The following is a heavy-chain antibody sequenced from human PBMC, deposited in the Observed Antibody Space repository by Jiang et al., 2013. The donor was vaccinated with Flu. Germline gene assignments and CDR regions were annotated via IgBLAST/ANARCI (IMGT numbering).Heavy chain of an antibody. D-gene: IGHD2-8*01. V-gene: IGHV4-30-2*01. CDR2: IYHSGST. CDR3: ARATIDAYCTNGVCYLPYFDY. J-gene: IGHJ4*02. Sequence: GPGLVKPSQTLSLTCAVSGGSISSGGYSWSWIRQPPGKGLEWIGYIYHSGSTYYNPSLKSRVTISVDRSKNQFSLKLSSVTAADTAVYYCARATIDAYCTNGVCYLPYFDYWGQGTLVTVSS. CDR1: GGSISSGGYS.